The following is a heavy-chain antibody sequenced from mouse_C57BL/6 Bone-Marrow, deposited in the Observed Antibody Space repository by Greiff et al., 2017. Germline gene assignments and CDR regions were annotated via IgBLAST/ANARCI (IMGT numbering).Heavy chain of an antibody. V-gene: IGHV5-17*01. CDR1: GFTFSDYG. D-gene: IGHD2-4*01. J-gene: IGHJ1*03. Sequence: EVNVVESGGGLVKPGGSLKLSCAASGFTFSDYGMHWVRQAPEKGLEWVAYISSGSSTIYYADKVKGRFTISRDNAKKTLFLQMTRLRSEDTAMYYCARNYGGYFDVWGTGTTVTVSS. CDR3: ARNYGGYFDV. CDR2: ISSGSSTI.